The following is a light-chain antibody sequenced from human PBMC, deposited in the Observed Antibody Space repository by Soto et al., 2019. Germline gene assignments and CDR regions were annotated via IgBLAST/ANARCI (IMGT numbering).Light chain of an antibody. CDR3: QQYGSSQWT. CDR2: DAS. J-gene: IGKJ1*01. CDR1: QSVSSSY. Sequence: EIVLTQSPGTLSLSPGKRATLSCRASQSVSSSYLAWYQQKPGQAPRLLIYDASNRATGIPARFSGSGSGTDFTLTISRLEPEDFAVYYCQQYGSSQWTFGQGTKVDIK. V-gene: IGKV3-20*01.